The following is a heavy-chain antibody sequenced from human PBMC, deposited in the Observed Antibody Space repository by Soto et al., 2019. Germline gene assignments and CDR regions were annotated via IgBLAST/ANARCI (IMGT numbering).Heavy chain of an antibody. CDR3: ARCSSDLYYYYYYMDV. J-gene: IGHJ6*03. CDR1: GGSISSYY. V-gene: IGHV4-59*01. CDR2: IYYSGST. Sequence: PSETLSLTCTVAGGSISSYYWSWIRQPPGKGLEWIGYIYYSGSTNYNPSLKSRVTISVDTSKNQFSLKLSSVTAADTAVYYCARCSSDLYYYYYYMDVWGKGTTVTVSS. D-gene: IGHD6-13*01.